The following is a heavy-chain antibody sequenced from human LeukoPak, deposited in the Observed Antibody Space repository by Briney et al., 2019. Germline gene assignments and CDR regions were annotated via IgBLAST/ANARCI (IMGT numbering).Heavy chain of an antibody. CDR2: IKQDGSDK. D-gene: IGHD1-1*01. V-gene: IGHV3-7*05. Sequence: PEGSLRLSCAASGFTLTSYWMNWVRQAPGKGLEWVANIKQDGSDKYYVDSVKGRCTISRDNAKNSLYLQMNSLRAEDTAVYYCARDRYDRYAYYYYGMDVWGQGTTVTVSS. CDR3: ARDRYDRYAYYYYGMDV. CDR1: GFTLTSYW. J-gene: IGHJ6*02.